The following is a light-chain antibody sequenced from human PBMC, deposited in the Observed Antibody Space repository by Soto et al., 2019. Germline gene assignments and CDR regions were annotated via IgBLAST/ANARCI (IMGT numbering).Light chain of an antibody. J-gene: IGLJ1*01. Sequence: QSALTQPASVSGSPGQSITISCTGTSSDVGGYNYVSWYQQHPGIAPKLLIYGVTNRPSGVSPRFSGFKSGNTASLTISGLQAEDEADYHCSSYTSASTLLYLFGTGTKVTVL. CDR2: GVT. CDR1: SSDVGGYNY. CDR3: SSYTSASTLLYL. V-gene: IGLV2-14*01.